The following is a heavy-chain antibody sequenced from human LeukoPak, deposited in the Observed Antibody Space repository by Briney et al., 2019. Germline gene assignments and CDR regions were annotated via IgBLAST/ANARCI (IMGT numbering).Heavy chain of an antibody. Sequence: GGSLRLSCATSGFTFNIYAMNWVRQAPGKGQEWVSIISGNGINTYYADSVKGRFTISRDDSKNTLYLQMNSLRADDTAIYYCARGVSDWGQGTLVTVAS. D-gene: IGHD3-16*01. J-gene: IGHJ4*02. CDR1: GFTFNIYA. V-gene: IGHV3-23*01. CDR2: ISGNGINT. CDR3: ARGVSD.